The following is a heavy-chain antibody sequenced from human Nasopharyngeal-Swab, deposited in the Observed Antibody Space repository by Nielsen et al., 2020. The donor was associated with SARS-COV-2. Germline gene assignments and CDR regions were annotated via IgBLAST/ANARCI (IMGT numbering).Heavy chain of an antibody. D-gene: IGHD1-26*01. CDR2: IYDGGST. CDR1: GFTVTSNY. Sequence: GESLKISCAASGFTVTSNYMSWVRQAPGKGLEWVSIIYDGGSTYYADSVRGRFTISRDYSKNTLYLQMNSLRAEDTALYYCARVDRGGSYFSEYYYYMDVWGKGTSVTVSS. CDR3: ARVDRGGSYFSEYYYYMDV. J-gene: IGHJ6*03. V-gene: IGHV3-66*01.